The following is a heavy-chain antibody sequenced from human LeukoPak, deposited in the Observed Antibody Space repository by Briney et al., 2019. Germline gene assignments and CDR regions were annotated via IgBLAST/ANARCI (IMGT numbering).Heavy chain of an antibody. CDR2: ISYDGSNK. V-gene: IGHV3-30*18. Sequence: LSGGSLRLSCAASGFTFSSYGMHWVRQAPGKGLEWVAVISYDGSNKYYADSVKGRFTISRDNSKNTLYLQMNSLRAEDTAVYYCAKGQPWYDSSGCPGDYWGQGTLVTVSS. CDR3: AKGQPWYDSSGCPGDY. D-gene: IGHD3-22*01. J-gene: IGHJ4*02. CDR1: GFTFSSYG.